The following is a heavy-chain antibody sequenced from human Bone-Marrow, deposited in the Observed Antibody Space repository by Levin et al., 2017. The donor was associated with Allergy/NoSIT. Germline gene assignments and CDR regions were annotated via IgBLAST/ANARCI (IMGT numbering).Heavy chain of an antibody. CDR2: ISGSGGST. Sequence: GESLKISCSASGFTFSSYAISWVRQAPGKGLEWVSAISGSGGSTYYPDSVKDRFTISRNNSKNTLDLQRNSLRAADTAGYYCAKDGMKQWLAVDLWGQGTLVTVSS. V-gene: IGHV3-23*01. CDR3: AKDGMKQWLAVDL. J-gene: IGHJ5*02. CDR1: GFTFSSYA. D-gene: IGHD6-19*01.